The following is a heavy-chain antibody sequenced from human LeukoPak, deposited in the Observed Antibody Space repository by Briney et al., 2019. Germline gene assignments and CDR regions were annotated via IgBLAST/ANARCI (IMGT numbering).Heavy chain of an antibody. CDR1: GYTFTSYY. D-gene: IGHD3-10*01. J-gene: IGHJ4*02. CDR3: ARSFWSGSYYNELADY. V-gene: IGHV1-46*01. Sequence: ASVKVSCKASGYTFTSYYMHWVRQAPGQGLEWMGIINPSGGSTSYAQKFQGRVTMTRDTSTSTVYMELSSLRSEDTAVYYCARSFWSGSYYNELADYWGQGTLVTVSS. CDR2: INPSGGST.